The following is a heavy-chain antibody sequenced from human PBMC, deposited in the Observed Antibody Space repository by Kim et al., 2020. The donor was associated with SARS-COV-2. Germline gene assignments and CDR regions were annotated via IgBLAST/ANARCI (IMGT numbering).Heavy chain of an antibody. CDR2: VIPLFGIP. CDR1: GCTFSSYG. CDR3: ARDSREDSESTGHYYAMDV. Sequence: SVKVSCKTSGCTFSSYGISWVRQAPGQGLEWVAWVIPLFGIPSYAQKLQGRVTITADESTCTAYLDLSSLRSDDTAVYYCARDSREDSESTGHYYAMDVWGQGTAVIVSS. D-gene: IGHD4-17*01. V-gene: IGHV1-69*13. J-gene: IGHJ6*02.